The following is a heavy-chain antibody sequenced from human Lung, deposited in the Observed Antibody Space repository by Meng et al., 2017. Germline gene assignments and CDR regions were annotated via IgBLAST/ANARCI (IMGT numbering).Heavy chain of an antibody. CDR1: GGSFSDYY. D-gene: IGHD4-11*01. Sequence: VELHQWVPGLLNASETFALTCLVSGGSFSDYYWSWIRQPPGKGLEWIGEINHSGSTNYNPSLESRATISVDTSQNNLSLKLSSVTAADSAVYYCARGPTTMAHDFDYWGQGTLVTVSS. V-gene: IGHV4-34*01. CDR3: ARGPTTMAHDFDY. J-gene: IGHJ4*02. CDR2: INHSGST.